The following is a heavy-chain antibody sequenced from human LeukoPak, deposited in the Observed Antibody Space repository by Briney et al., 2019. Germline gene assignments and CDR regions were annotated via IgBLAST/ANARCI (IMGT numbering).Heavy chain of an antibody. V-gene: IGHV3-9*01. Sequence: PGGSLRLSCAASGFTFDDYAMHWVRHAPGKGLEWVSGISWNSGSIGYADSVKGRFTISRDNAKDSLYLQMNSLRAEDTALYYCAKGLYYYDSSGQLDYWGQGTLVTVSS. D-gene: IGHD3-22*01. CDR2: ISWNSGSI. CDR3: AKGLYYYDSSGQLDY. J-gene: IGHJ4*02. CDR1: GFTFDDYA.